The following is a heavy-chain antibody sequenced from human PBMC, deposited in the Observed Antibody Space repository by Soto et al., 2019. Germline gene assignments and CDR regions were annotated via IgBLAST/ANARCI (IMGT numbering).Heavy chain of an antibody. CDR2: IKQDESEK. Sequence: VQLVESGGGLVQPGGSLRLSCAASGFTFNTYWMTWVRQAPGKGLEWVANIKQDESEKYYVDSVKGRFAISRDNAKNSLYLQMNSLRAEDTAIYYCARPRGYCSGGSCFPFDYWGQGTLVTVSS. CDR1: GFTFNTYW. D-gene: IGHD2-15*01. V-gene: IGHV3-7*05. J-gene: IGHJ4*02. CDR3: ARPRGYCSGGSCFPFDY.